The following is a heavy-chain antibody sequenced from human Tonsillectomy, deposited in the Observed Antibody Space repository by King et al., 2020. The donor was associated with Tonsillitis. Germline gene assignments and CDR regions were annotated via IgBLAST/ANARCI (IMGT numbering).Heavy chain of an antibody. CDR3: AREVMVRGVIISPFDY. CDR2: ISAYNGNT. D-gene: IGHD3-10*01. J-gene: IGHJ4*02. Sequence: VQLVESGAEVKKPGASVKVSCKASGYTFSSYGISWVRQAPGQGLEWMGWISAYNGNTNYAQKFQGRVTMTTDTSTSTAYMELRSLRSEDRAVYYCAREVMVRGVIISPFDYWGQGTLVTVSS. V-gene: IGHV1-18*04. CDR1: GYTFSSYG.